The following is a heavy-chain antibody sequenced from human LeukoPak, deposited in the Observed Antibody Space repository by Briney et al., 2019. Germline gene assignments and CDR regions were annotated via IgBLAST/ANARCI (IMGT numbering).Heavy chain of an antibody. CDR3: ARDPGGPYGDYLYYYYYYYMDV. V-gene: IGHV3-48*03. J-gene: IGHJ6*03. CDR2: ISSSGSSI. D-gene: IGHD4-17*01. Sequence: GGSLRLSCAASGFTFSSYDMNWVRQAPGKGLEWVSYISSSGSSIYYADSVKGRFTISRDNAKNSLYLQMNSLRAEDTAVYYCARDPGGPYGDYLYYYYYYYMDVWGKGTTVTVSS. CDR1: GFTFSSYD.